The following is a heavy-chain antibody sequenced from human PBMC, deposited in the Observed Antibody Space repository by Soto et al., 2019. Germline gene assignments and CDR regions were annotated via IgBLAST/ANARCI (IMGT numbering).Heavy chain of an antibody. D-gene: IGHD3-22*01. Sequence: PGGSLRLSCAGPGFTLSDHYIDWVRQAPGKGLEWVGRSRDKPQGYSTAYAASVKGRFTTSRDESKNSAYLQMNSLETEDTAVYYCVRATYFSDSSGYTRCLDYWGQGTLVTVSS. V-gene: IGHV3-72*01. CDR3: VRATYFSDSSGYTRCLDY. CDR2: SRDKPQGYST. CDR1: GFTLSDHY. J-gene: IGHJ4*02.